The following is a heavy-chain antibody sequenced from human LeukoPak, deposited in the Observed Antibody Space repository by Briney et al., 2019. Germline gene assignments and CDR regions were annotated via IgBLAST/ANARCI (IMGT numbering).Heavy chain of an antibody. V-gene: IGHV3-9*03. Sequence: GRSLRLSCAASGFTFDDYAMHWVRQAPGKGLEWVSGISWNSGSIGYADSVKGRFTISRDNAKNSLYLQMNSLRAEDMALYYCAKSDYYGSGSYGYMDVWGKGTTVTVSS. CDR1: GFTFDDYA. D-gene: IGHD3-10*01. CDR3: AKSDYYGSGSYGYMDV. CDR2: ISWNSGSI. J-gene: IGHJ6*03.